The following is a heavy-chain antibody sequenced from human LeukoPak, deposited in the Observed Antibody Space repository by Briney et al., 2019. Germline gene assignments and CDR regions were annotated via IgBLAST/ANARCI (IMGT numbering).Heavy chain of an antibody. V-gene: IGHV1-24*01. CDR2: IDAEDGET. CDR1: GYTLTKLS. D-gene: IGHD2-2*02. J-gene: IGHJ4*02. Sequence: ASVKLSCKVSGYTLTKLSMHWVRQAPGKGLEWVGGIDAEDGETIYAQKFQGRVTMTEDTSTDTAYVELSSLRSEDTAVYYCAAGRGIVVVPAAIIFDYWGQGTLVTVSS. CDR3: AAGRGIVVVPAAIIFDY.